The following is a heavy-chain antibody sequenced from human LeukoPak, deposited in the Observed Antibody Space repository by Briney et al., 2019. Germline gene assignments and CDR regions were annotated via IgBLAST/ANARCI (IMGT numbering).Heavy chain of an antibody. Sequence: SGTLSLTCTVSGGSISSGDYYWSWIRQPPGTGLEWIGYSYYSGSTYYNPSLKRRVTISVDTSKNQFSLKLSSVTAADTAVYYCARAEYSSSWYVYYYGMDVWGQGTTVTVSS. CDR2: SYYSGST. CDR1: GGSISSGDYY. D-gene: IGHD6-13*01. J-gene: IGHJ6*02. CDR3: ARAEYSSSWYVYYYGMDV. V-gene: IGHV4-30-4*01.